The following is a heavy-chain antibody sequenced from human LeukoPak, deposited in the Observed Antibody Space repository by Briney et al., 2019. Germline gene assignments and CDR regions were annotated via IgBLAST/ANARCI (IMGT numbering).Heavy chain of an antibody. Sequence: PGRSLRLSCAASGFTFDDYAMHWVRQAPGKGLEWVSGISWNNGSIGYADSVKGRFTISRDNAKNSLYLQMNSLRAEDTALYYCAKDSGWSSYYFDYWGQGTLVTVSS. D-gene: IGHD6-19*01. CDR3: AKDSGWSSYYFDY. CDR2: ISWNNGSI. V-gene: IGHV3-9*01. J-gene: IGHJ4*02. CDR1: GFTFDDYA.